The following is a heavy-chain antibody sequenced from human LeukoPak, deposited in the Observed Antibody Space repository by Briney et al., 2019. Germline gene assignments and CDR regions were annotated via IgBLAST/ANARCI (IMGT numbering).Heavy chain of an antibody. D-gene: IGHD3-22*01. Sequence: GGSLRLSCGASGFSFSDYAMHWVRQAPGKGLEWVAFIRFDGSSKDYADSVKGRFTISRDNSKNTLYLQMNSLRAEDTAVYYCARADYYDSSGYYLDYWGQGTLVTVSS. CDR3: ARADYYDSSGYYLDY. CDR1: GFSFSDYA. CDR2: IRFDGSSK. V-gene: IGHV3-30*02. J-gene: IGHJ4*02.